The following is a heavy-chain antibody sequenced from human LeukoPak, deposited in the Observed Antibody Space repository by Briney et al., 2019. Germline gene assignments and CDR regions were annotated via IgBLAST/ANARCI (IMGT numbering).Heavy chain of an antibody. V-gene: IGHV4-39*01. CDR2: VYYSGST. J-gene: IGHJ3*02. CDR3: ARAKRWLQFYAFDI. D-gene: IGHD5-24*01. Sequence: KTSETLSLTCTVSGGSISSRIYYWGWVRQPPGKGLEWIGSVYYSGSTYYNPSLKSRATISVDTSKKQFSLKQSSVTAAGTAVYYCARAKRWLQFYAFDIWGQGTLVTVSS. CDR1: GGSISSRIYY.